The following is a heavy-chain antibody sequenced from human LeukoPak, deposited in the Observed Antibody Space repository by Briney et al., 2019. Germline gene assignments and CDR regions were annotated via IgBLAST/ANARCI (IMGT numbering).Heavy chain of an antibody. D-gene: IGHD3-10*01. Sequence: PSETLSLTCTVSGYSISSGYYWGWIRQPPGKGLEWIGSIHHRGSTNYNPSLKSRVTISLDTSKNQFSLKLSSVTAADTAVYYCARGLPGDYYYYYMDVWGKGTTVTISS. CDR2: IHHRGST. J-gene: IGHJ6*03. CDR3: ARGLPGDYYYYYMDV. CDR1: GYSISSGYY. V-gene: IGHV4-38-2*02.